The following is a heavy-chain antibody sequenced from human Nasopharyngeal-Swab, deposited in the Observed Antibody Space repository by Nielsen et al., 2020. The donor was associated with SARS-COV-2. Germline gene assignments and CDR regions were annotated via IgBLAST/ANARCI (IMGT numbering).Heavy chain of an antibody. CDR3: ARLGRGIPRDYYGSGSYYKN. V-gene: IGHV1-8*01. Sequence: ASVKVSCKASGYTFASYDINWVRQATGQGLEWMGWMNPNSGNTGYAQKFQGRVTMTRNTSISTAYMELSSLRSEDTALYYCARLGRGIPRDYYGSGSYYKNWGQGTLVTVSS. CDR1: GYTFASYD. D-gene: IGHD3-10*01. J-gene: IGHJ4*02. CDR2: MNPNSGNT.